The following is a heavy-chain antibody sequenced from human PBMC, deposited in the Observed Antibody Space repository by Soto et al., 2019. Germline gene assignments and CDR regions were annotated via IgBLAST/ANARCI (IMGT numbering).Heavy chain of an antibody. CDR1: GGSISSSSSY. CDR2: IYYSANT. CDR3: ASRSGSLTGFYCRFDY. V-gene: IGHV4-39*01. D-gene: IGHD3-9*01. J-gene: IGHJ4*02. Sequence: SETLSLTCTASGGSISSSSSYWAWIRQPPGMGLEWIGSIYYSANTYYNPPLKSRVTISVDTSKNQLSLKLSSVTAADTAVYYFASRSGSLTGFYCRFDYWGQGTLVTVSS.